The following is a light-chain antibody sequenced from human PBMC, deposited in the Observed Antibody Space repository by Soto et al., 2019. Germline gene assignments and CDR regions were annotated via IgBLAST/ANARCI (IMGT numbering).Light chain of an antibody. V-gene: IGKV1-39*01. Sequence: DIQMTQSPSSLSASVGDRVTITCRASQSISIYLNWYQQKPGKAPKLLIFAASSLQGGVPSRFSGSGSGTDFTLTISSLQPEDFASYYCQQSHSTPYTFGQGTKLEIK. J-gene: IGKJ2*01. CDR1: QSISIY. CDR3: QQSHSTPYT. CDR2: AAS.